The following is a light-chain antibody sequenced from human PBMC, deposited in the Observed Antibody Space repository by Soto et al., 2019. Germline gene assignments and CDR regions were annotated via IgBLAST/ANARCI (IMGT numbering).Light chain of an antibody. CDR2: DVS. CDR1: SSDVGGYNY. CDR3: SSYAGAYTS. V-gene: IGLV2-11*01. Sequence: QSVLTQPRSVSGSPGQSVTISCTGTSSDVGGYNYVSWYQQHPGKAPKLMIYDVSKRPSGVPDRFSGSKSGNTASLTISGLQAEDEADYYCSSYAGAYTSFRTATKVTVL. J-gene: IGLJ1*01.